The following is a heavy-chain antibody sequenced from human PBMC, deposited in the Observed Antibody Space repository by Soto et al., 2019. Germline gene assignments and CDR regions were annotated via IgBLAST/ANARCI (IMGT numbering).Heavy chain of an antibody. CDR3: ATEKSYYYDSSGYSVSCYFDY. V-gene: IGHV1-24*01. Sequence: ASVKVSCKVSGYTLTELSMHWVRQAPGKGLEWMGGFDPEDGETIYAQKFQGRVTMTEDTSTDTAYMELSSLRSEDTAVYYCATEKSYYYDSSGYSVSCYFDYWVQGTLVTVPQ. D-gene: IGHD3-22*01. CDR1: GYTLTELS. CDR2: FDPEDGET. J-gene: IGHJ4*02.